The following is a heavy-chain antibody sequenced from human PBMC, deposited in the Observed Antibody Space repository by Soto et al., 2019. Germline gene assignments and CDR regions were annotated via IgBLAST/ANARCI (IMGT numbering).Heavy chain of an antibody. V-gene: IGHV3-23*01. Sequence: EVQLLESGGGLVQPGGSLRLSCAASGFTFSSYAMSWVRQAPGKGLEWVSAISGSGGSTYYADSVKGRFTISRDNSKNTLYLQMNSLRAEDTAVYYCAKDQEGGWIQLWSPYFDYWGQGTLVTVSS. J-gene: IGHJ4*02. CDR2: ISGSGGST. D-gene: IGHD5-18*01. CDR3: AKDQEGGWIQLWSPYFDY. CDR1: GFTFSSYA.